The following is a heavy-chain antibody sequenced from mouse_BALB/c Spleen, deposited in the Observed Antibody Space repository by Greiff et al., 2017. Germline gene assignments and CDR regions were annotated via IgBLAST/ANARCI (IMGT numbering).Heavy chain of an antibody. CDR1: GFNIKDTY. CDR3: ARGGDYYGSSYAMDY. Sequence: EVMLVESGAELVKPGASVKLSCTASGFNIKDTYMHWVKQRPEQGLEWIGRIDPANGNTKYDPKFQGKATITADTSSNTAYLQLSSLTSEDTAVYYCARGGDYYGSSYAMDYWGQGTSVTVSS. V-gene: IGHV14-3*02. J-gene: IGHJ4*01. D-gene: IGHD1-1*01. CDR2: IDPANGNT.